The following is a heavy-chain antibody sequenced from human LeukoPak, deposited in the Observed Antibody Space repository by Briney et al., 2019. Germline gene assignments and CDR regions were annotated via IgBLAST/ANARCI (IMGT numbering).Heavy chain of an antibody. CDR1: GGSISSSSYY. CDR2: IYYSGST. V-gene: IGHV4-39*01. CDR3: ARQVGYGSGSYYKAWFDP. Sequence: KPSETLSLTCTVSGGSISSSSYYWGWIRQPPGKGLEWIGSIYYSGSTYYNPSLKSRVTISVDTSKKQFSLKLSSVTAADTAVYYCARQVGYGSGSYYKAWFDPWGQGTLVTVSS. D-gene: IGHD3-10*01. J-gene: IGHJ5*02.